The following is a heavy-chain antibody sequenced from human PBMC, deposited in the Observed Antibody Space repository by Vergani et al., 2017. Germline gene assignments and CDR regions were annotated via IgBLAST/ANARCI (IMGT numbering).Heavy chain of an antibody. D-gene: IGHD2-2*01. Sequence: EVQLVESGGGLVKPGGSLRLSCAASGFTFSSYSMNWVRQAPGKGLEWVSSISSSSSYIYYADSVKGRFTISRDNAKNSLYLQMNSLRAEDTAVYYCAGDRDCSSTSCRGYYGMDVWGQGTTVTVSS. V-gene: IGHV3-21*01. CDR1: GFTFSSYS. CDR3: AGDRDCSSTSCRGYYGMDV. J-gene: IGHJ6*02. CDR2: ISSSSSYI.